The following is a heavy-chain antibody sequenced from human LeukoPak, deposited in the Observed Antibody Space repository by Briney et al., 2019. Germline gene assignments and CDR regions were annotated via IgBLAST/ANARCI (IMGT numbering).Heavy chain of an antibody. CDR2: IYATGST. Sequence: SETLSLTCTVSGASISSYYWTWIRQPAEKGLEWIGRIYATGSTNYNPSLKSRVTISVDKSKSQFSLNLTSVSAADTAVYYCARGDDYYLAFDIWGQGTMVTVSS. D-gene: IGHD3-22*01. J-gene: IGHJ3*02. CDR3: ARGDDYYLAFDI. V-gene: IGHV4-4*07. CDR1: GASISSYY.